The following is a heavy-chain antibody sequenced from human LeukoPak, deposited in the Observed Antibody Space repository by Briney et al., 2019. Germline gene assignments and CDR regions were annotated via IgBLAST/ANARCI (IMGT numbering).Heavy chain of an antibody. Sequence: SETLSLTCTVSGDSISSGDYYWGWIRPPPGKELEWIGSIFYSGNAYDNPSLKIRVTISVDTSKNQFSLKLNSVTAADMAVYYCARHRSKWLQSSFDYWGQGTLVTVSS. D-gene: IGHD5-24*01. J-gene: IGHJ4*02. CDR3: ARHRSKWLQSSFDY. CDR2: IFYSGNA. CDR1: GDSISSGDYY. V-gene: IGHV4-39*01.